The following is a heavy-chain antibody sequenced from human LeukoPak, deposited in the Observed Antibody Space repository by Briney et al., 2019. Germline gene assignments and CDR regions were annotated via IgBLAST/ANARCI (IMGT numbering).Heavy chain of an antibody. V-gene: IGHV4-39*01. Sequence: YNNGSAYYNPSLKSRVTIPVDTSNNQFSLKLSSVTAADTALYYCARHPKEGNHWYFDSWGQGTLVTVSS. CDR2: YNNGSA. J-gene: IGHJ4*02. CDR3: ARHPKEGNHWYFDS. D-gene: IGHD1-14*01.